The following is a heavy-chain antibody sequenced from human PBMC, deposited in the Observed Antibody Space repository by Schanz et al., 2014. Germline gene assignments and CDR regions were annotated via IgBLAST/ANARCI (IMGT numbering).Heavy chain of an antibody. CDR1: GFGFSSYS. D-gene: IGHD3-3*01. CDR3: VRDSFFAFDY. Sequence: EVQLVESGGGLVQPGGSLRLSCAASGFGFSSYSMNWVRQAPGKGLEWVSYVSRSTPDIYYADSVKGRFTMSRDNAKNSGFRQMNSLRAEDTAVYYCVRDSFFAFDYWGQGTLVTVSS. CDR2: VSRSTPDI. V-gene: IGHV3-48*01. J-gene: IGHJ4*02.